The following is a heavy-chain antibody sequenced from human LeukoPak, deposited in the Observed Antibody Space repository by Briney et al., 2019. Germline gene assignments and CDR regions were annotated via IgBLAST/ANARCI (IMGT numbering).Heavy chain of an antibody. V-gene: IGHV1-2*02. CDR2: INPDSGGT. J-gene: IGHJ5*02. D-gene: IGHD2-15*01. CDR1: GYTFTGYY. Sequence: ASVKVSCKASGYTFTGYYMHWVRQAPGQGLEWMGWINPDSGGTRSAQKFQGRVTMTRATSIGTAYMELSRLRSDETVVYYCARGARVDATAGGWFDTWGQGTLVTVTS. CDR3: ARGARVDATAGGWFDT.